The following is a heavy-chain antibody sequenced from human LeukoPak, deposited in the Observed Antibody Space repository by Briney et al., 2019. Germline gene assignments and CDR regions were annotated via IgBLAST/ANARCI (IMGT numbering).Heavy chain of an antibody. J-gene: IGHJ6*02. CDR1: GFTFSSYG. D-gene: IGHD3-22*01. Sequence: PGGSLGLSCAASGFTFSSYGMHWVRQAPGKGLEWVAVTWYDGSNKYYADSVKGRFTISRDNSKNTLYLQMNSLRAEETAVYYCARDRTYYYDSSGDYNPYYYYGMDVWGQGTTVAVSS. CDR2: TWYDGSNK. V-gene: IGHV3-33*01. CDR3: ARDRTYYYDSSGDYNPYYYYGMDV.